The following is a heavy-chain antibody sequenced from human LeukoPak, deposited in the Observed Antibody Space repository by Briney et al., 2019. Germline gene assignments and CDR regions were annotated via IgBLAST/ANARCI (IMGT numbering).Heavy chain of an antibody. Sequence: RSGGSLRLSCAASGFTFSSYAMTWVRQSPGKGLEWVSAISASGGSTYYADSVKGRFTISRDNSKNTLYLQMNSLRAEDTAVYYCAKNGVVVPAARHYYYYYMDVWGKGTTVTVSS. CDR3: AKNGVVVPAARHYYYYYMDV. D-gene: IGHD2-2*01. CDR1: GFTFSSYA. CDR2: ISASGGST. J-gene: IGHJ6*03. V-gene: IGHV3-23*01.